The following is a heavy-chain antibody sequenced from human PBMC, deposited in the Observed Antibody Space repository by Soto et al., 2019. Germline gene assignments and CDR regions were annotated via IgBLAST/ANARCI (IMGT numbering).Heavy chain of an antibody. J-gene: IGHJ6*02. D-gene: IGHD4-4*01. Sequence: SETLSLTCTVSGGSINNYYWNWIRQPPGKGLEWIGYVYYSGRTKYNPSLRNRVTMSLDTSENQFSLRLSSVTAADTAVYYCARHHYYSNHYYYGMDVWGQGTTVTVSS. V-gene: IGHV4-59*08. CDR2: VYYSGRT. CDR3: ARHHYYSNHYYYGMDV. CDR1: GGSINNYY.